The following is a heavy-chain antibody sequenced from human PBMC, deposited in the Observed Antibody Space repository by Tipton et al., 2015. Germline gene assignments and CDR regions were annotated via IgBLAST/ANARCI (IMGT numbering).Heavy chain of an antibody. D-gene: IGHD3-9*01. CDR2: ISGDGDKT. V-gene: IGHV3-23*01. CDR3: TKVDRAYVDCTSASCRMALDF. Sequence: GSLRLSCEGFNYSFGKYAMTWVRQAPGKGLEWVAHISGDGDKTSYRDSVRGRFVISRDNSKNTVFLQMNNLRREDTATYFCTKVDRAYVDCTSASCRMALDFWGPGTLVGVSS. CDR1: NYSFGKYA. J-gene: IGHJ4*02.